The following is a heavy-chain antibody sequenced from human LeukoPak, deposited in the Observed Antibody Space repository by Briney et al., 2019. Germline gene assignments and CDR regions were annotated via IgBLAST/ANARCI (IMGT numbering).Heavy chain of an antibody. Sequence: GGSLRLSCAASGVAFSTYAMNWVRQAPGKGLEWVSTITDIGGSTHYAESVKGRFTVSRDNSKNTVYLQMNSLRVEDTAVYYCAKDYYASGSYPTAWGQGTLVIVSS. D-gene: IGHD3-10*01. V-gene: IGHV3-23*01. CDR3: AKDYYASGSYPTA. CDR1: GVAFSTYA. J-gene: IGHJ5*02. CDR2: ITDIGGST.